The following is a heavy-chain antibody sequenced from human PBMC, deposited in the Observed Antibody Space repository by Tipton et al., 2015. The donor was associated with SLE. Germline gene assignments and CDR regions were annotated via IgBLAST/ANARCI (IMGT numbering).Heavy chain of an antibody. V-gene: IGHV4-39*07. J-gene: IGHJ3*02. CDR3: ARQEKGDAFDI. CDR2: IYYSGST. CDR1: GGSISSSSYY. Sequence: TLSLTCTVSGGSISSSSYYWGWIRQPPGKGLEWIGSIYYSGSTYYNPSLQSRVTISVDTSKNQFSLKLSSVTAADTAVYYCARQEKGDAFDIWGQGTMVTVSS.